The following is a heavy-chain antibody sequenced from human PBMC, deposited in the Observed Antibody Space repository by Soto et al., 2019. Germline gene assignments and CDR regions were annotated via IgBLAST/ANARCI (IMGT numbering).Heavy chain of an antibody. J-gene: IGHJ5*02. Sequence: QVQLQESGPGLVKPSQTLSLTCTVSGGSISSGGYYWSWIRQHPGKGLEWIGYIYYSGSTHYNPSLQSGVTRSVDASKNQFSLKLSSVTAADTAVYYCARALTTVTLFDPWGQGTLVTVSS. D-gene: IGHD4-17*01. V-gene: IGHV4-31*03. CDR2: IYYSGST. CDR3: ARALTTVTLFDP. CDR1: GGSISSGGYY.